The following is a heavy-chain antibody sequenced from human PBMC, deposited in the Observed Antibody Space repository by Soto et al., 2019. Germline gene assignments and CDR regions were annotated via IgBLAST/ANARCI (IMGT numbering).Heavy chain of an antibody. Sequence: GGSLRLSCATSGLTCSNYGMSWVRQAPGGGLEWVSSMSGSSSTTYYADSVRGRFTISRDRSKNTLYLQMSSLRAEDTALYYCAKNQERELPRVIDFWGQGTLVTVS. CDR1: GLTCSNYG. D-gene: IGHD1-7*01. V-gene: IGHV3-23*01. CDR2: MSGSSSTT. J-gene: IGHJ4*02. CDR3: AKNQERELPRVIDF.